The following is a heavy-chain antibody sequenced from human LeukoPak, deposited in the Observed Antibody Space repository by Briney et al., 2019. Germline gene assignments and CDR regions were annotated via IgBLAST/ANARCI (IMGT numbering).Heavy chain of an antibody. CDR2: IYYSGST. V-gene: IGHV4-39*01. J-gene: IGHJ4*02. CDR1: GGSISSSSYY. D-gene: IGHD2-21*01. Sequence: SETLSLTCTVSGGSISSSSYYWGWIRQPPGKGLEWIGSIYYSGSTYYNPSLKSRVTISADTSKNQFSLKLSSVTAADTAVYYCARRDLSEFDYWGQGTLVTVSS. CDR3: ARRDLSEFDY.